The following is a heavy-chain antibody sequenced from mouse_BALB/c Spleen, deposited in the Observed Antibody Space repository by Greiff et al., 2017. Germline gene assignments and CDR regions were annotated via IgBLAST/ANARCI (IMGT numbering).Heavy chain of an antibody. V-gene: IGHV1-67*01. CDR1: GYTFTDYA. D-gene: IGHD1-1*02. J-gene: IGHJ4*01. Sequence: QVQLQQSGPELVRPGVSVKISCKGSGYTFTDYAMHWVKQSHAKSLEWIGVISTYYGNTNYNQKFKGKATMTVDKSSSTAYMELSSLTSEDSAVYYCARSDYGYAMDYWGQGTSVTVSS. CDR2: ISTYYGNT. CDR3: ARSDYGYAMDY.